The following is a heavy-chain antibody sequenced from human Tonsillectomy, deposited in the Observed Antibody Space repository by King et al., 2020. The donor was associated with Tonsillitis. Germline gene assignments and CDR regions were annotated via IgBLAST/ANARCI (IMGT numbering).Heavy chain of an antibody. V-gene: IGHV3-30*04. D-gene: IGHD2-21*02. CDR1: GFTFSSYA. CDR3: TREGGGCPGDCGYYYYGMDV. Sequence: VQLVESGGGVVQPGRSLRLSCAASGFTFSSYAMHWVRQAPGKGLEWVAVISYDGSIKYYADSVKGRFTISRDNSKNTLYLQMNSLRAEDTAVYYCTREGGGCPGDCGYYYYGMDVWGQGTTVTVSS. J-gene: IGHJ6*02. CDR2: ISYDGSIK.